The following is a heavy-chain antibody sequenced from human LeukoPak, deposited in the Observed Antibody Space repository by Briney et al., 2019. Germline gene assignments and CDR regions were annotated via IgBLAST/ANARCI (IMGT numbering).Heavy chain of an antibody. J-gene: IGHJ5*02. Sequence: PSETLSLTCTVSGGSISSSSYYWGWIRQPPGKGLEWIGSIYYSGSTYYNPSLKSRVTISVDTSKNQFSLKLSSVTAADTAVYYCASYHNWNDVSLDWFDPCGQGTLVTVSS. V-gene: IGHV4-39*07. D-gene: IGHD1-1*01. CDR3: ASYHNWNDVSLDWFDP. CDR2: IYYSGST. CDR1: GGSISSSSYY.